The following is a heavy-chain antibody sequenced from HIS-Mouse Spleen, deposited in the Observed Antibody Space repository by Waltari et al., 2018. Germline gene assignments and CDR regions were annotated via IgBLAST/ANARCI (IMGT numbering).Heavy chain of an antibody. D-gene: IGHD3-3*01. CDR1: GFTFSSYW. CDR2: INSGGSST. J-gene: IGHJ3*02. V-gene: IGHV3-74*01. Sequence: EVQLVESGGGLVQPGGSLRLSCAASGFTFSSYWMHWVRQAPGKGLVWVSRINSGGSSTSYADSVKGRFTISRDNAKNTLYLQMNSLRAEDTAVYYCARDTNFWSGYDAFDIWGQGTMVTVSS. CDR3: ARDTNFWSGYDAFDI.